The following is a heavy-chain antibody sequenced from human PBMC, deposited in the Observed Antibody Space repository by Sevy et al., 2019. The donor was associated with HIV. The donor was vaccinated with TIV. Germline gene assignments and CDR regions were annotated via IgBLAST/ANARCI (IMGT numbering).Heavy chain of an antibody. CDR3: ARVSITIFGVVGYGMDV. J-gene: IGHJ6*02. CDR2: IYHSGST. Sequence: SETLSLTCTVSGYSISSGYYWGWIRQPPGKGLEWIGSIYHSGSTYYNPSLKSRVTISVDTYKNQFCLKLSSVTAADTAVYYCARVSITIFGVVGYGMDVWGQGTTVTVSS. CDR1: GYSISSGYY. D-gene: IGHD3-3*01. V-gene: IGHV4-38-2*02.